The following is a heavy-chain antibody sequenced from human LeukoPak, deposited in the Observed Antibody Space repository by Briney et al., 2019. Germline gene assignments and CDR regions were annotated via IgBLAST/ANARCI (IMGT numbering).Heavy chain of an antibody. J-gene: IGHJ5*02. Sequence: SETLSLTCTVSGGSISSSSYYWGWIRQPPGKGLEWIGSIYYSGSTYYNPSLKSRVTISVDTPKNQFSLKLSSVTAADTAVYYCARFLALLDEAVAGSWFDPWGQGTLVTVSS. CDR2: IYYSGST. CDR3: ARFLALLDEAVAGSWFDP. D-gene: IGHD6-19*01. CDR1: GGSISSSSYY. V-gene: IGHV4-39*07.